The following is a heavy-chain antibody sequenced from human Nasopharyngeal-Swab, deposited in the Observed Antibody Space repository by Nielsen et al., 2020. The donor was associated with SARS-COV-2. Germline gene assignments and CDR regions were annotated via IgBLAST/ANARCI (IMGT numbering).Heavy chain of an antibody. CDR3: ARDFRELVGAFDI. CDR2: ISSSSSYI. Sequence: RQVPGKGLEWVSSISSSSSYIYYADSVKGRFTISRDNAKNSLYLQMNSLRAEDTAVYYCARDFRELVGAFDIWGQGTMVTVSS. V-gene: IGHV3-21*01. J-gene: IGHJ3*02. D-gene: IGHD6-13*01.